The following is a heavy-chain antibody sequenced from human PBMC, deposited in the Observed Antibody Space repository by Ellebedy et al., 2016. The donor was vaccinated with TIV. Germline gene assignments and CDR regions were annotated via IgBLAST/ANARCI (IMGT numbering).Heavy chain of an antibody. CDR3: AREVFGRKDH. V-gene: IGHV1-3*01. CDR2: INPGNGTT. D-gene: IGHD3/OR15-3a*01. CDR1: GYTFSTYA. Sequence: ASVKVSXXPSGYTFSTYAMHWVRQAPGQRLEWLGWINPGNGTTKYSQKFQGRVTITRDTSASTAYMELSSLRSEDTALYYCAREVFGRKDHWGQGTLVTVSS. J-gene: IGHJ4*02.